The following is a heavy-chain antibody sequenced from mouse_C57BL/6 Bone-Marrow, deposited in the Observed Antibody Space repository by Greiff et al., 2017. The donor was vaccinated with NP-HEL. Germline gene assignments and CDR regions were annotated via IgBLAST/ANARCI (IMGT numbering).Heavy chain of an antibody. CDR3: ARGDYGAY. D-gene: IGHD2-4*01. CDR2: ISDGGSYT. Sequence: VQLQQSGGGLVKPGGSLKLSCAASGFTFSSYAMSWVRQTPEKRLEWVATISDGGSYTYYPDNVKGRFTISRDNAKNNLYLQMNHMKSEDTAMYYCARGDYGAYGGQGTLVTVSA. J-gene: IGHJ3*01. CDR1: GFTFSSYA. V-gene: IGHV5-4*01.